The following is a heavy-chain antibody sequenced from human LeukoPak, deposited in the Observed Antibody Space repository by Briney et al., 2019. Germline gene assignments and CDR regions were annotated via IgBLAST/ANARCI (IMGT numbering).Heavy chain of an antibody. V-gene: IGHV1-2*02. D-gene: IGHD6-13*01. J-gene: IGHJ4*02. CDR3: ARDREGSSWFFDY. Sequence: ASVKVSCKVSGYTLTELSMHWVRQAPGQGLEWMGWINPNSGGTNYAQKFQGRVTMTRDTSISTAYMELSRLRSDDTAVYYCARDREGSSWFFDYWGQGTLVTVSS. CDR1: GYTLTELS. CDR2: INPNSGGT.